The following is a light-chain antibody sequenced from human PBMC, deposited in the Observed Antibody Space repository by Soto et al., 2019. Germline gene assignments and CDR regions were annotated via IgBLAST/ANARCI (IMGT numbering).Light chain of an antibody. CDR2: AAS. CDR3: QQYYSYPPT. CDR1: QGISSY. Sequence: AIRMTQSTSSFSASTGDRVTITCRASQGISSYLAWYQQKPGKAPKLLIYAASTLQSGVPSRFSGSGSGTDFNLTISCLQSEDFATYYCQQYYSYPPTFGQGTKLEI. J-gene: IGKJ2*01. V-gene: IGKV1-8*01.